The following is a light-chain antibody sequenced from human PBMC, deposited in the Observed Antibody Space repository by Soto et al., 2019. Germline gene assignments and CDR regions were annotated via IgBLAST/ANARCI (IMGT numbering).Light chain of an antibody. J-gene: IGLJ2*01. Sequence: QSVLTQPPSVSGAPGQRVTISCTGSSSNIGAGYGVHWYQQLPGTAPKVLIYGNSNRPSGVPDRFSGSKSGTSASLAITGLQAEDEADYYCQSYDSSLSGVVFGGGTKLTVL. CDR2: GNS. CDR3: QSYDSSLSGVV. CDR1: SSNIGAGYG. V-gene: IGLV1-40*01.